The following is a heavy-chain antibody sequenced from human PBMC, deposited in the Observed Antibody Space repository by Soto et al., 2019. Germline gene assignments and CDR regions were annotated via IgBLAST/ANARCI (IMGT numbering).Heavy chain of an antibody. V-gene: IGHV1-2*02. CDR3: ARGPPPYDSSTYPYSYYYGMDV. J-gene: IGHJ6*02. CDR2: INPNSGDT. D-gene: IGHD3-22*01. Sequence: QVQLVQSGAEVMKPGASVKVSCKASGYSFTDYYMQWVRQAPGQGLEWMGWINPNSGDTYFAQKFQGRVTMTWDTSTSTAYMELSRLISDDTAVYFCARGPPPYDSSTYPYSYYYGMDVWGQGTTVTVSS. CDR1: GYSFTDYY.